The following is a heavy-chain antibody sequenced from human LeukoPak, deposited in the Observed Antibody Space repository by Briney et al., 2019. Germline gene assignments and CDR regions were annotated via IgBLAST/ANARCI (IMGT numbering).Heavy chain of an antibody. CDR2: ITGSGSST. Sequence: PGRSLRLSCAASGFTFSSYAMSWVRQAQGKGLEWVSAITGSGSSTYYADSVKGRFTISRDNAKNSLYLQMNSLRAEDTAVYYCARMSMIVVVIGFGFDYWGQGTLVTVSS. V-gene: IGHV3-23*01. D-gene: IGHD3-22*01. CDR3: ARMSMIVVVIGFGFDY. CDR1: GFTFSSYA. J-gene: IGHJ4*02.